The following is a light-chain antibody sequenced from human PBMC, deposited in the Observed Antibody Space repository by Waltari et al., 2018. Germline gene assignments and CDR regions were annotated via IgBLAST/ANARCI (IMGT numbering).Light chain of an antibody. CDR1: QSIRSY. J-gene: IGKJ3*01. CDR2: AAS. CDR3: QQSFSVPPGFT. Sequence: DIQMTQSPSSLSASVGDTVTIICRASQSIRSYLNWYQQQPGKAPKPLIYAASSLQSGVPSRFSGSGSVTDFTLTISSLQPEDFATYYCQQSFSVPPGFTFGPGTTVDIK. V-gene: IGKV1-39*01.